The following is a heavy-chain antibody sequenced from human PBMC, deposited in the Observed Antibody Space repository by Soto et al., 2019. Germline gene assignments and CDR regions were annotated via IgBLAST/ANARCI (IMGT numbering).Heavy chain of an antibody. CDR2: IYYSGST. V-gene: IGHV4-39*01. Sequence: SSETLSLTCTVSGGSISSSSYYWGWIRQPPGKGLEWIGSIYYSGSTYYNPSLKSRVTISVDTSKNQFSLKLSSVTAADTAVYYCARRQSGGSKYYFDYWGQGTLVTVSS. J-gene: IGHJ4*02. CDR1: GGSISSSSYY. CDR3: ARRQSGGSKYYFDY. D-gene: IGHD1-26*01.